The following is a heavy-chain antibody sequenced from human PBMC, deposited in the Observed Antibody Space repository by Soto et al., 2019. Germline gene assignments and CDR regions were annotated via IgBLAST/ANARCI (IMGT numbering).Heavy chain of an antibody. CDR3: ARETSRWCC. CDR2: IKQDGSEK. D-gene: IGHD2-8*02. Sequence: EVQLVESGGGLVQPGESLRLSCVASGFALSNYWITWVRQAPGKGLEWVANIKQDGSEKNYVDSVKGRFTISRDNARNSLYQKMNSLRSEDTAAYYCARETSRWCCWGQGNLVTVSS. CDR1: GFALSNYW. J-gene: IGHJ4*02. V-gene: IGHV3-7*05.